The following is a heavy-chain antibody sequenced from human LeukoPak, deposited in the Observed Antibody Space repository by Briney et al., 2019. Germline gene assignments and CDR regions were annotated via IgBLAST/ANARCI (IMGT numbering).Heavy chain of an antibody. D-gene: IGHD4/OR15-4a*01. CDR1: GFTFSSYA. CDR2: ISGSGGRT. J-gene: IGHJ4*02. Sequence: GGSLRLSCAASGFTFSSYAMSWVRQAPGKGLEWVSAISGSGGRTYYADSVKGRFTISRDNSKNTLFLQMNSLRTEDAAVYYCAKDRQDYGAHWGQGALVTVSS. CDR3: AKDRQDYGAH. V-gene: IGHV3-23*01.